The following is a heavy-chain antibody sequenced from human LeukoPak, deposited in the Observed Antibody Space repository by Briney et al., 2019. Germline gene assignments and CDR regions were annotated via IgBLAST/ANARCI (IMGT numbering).Heavy chain of an antibody. J-gene: IGHJ4*02. V-gene: IGHV3-74*01. CDR1: GFTFSSYW. CDR2: INSDGSST. D-gene: IGHD1-26*01. Sequence: QPGGSLRLSCAASGFTFSSYWMHWVRQAPGKGLVWVSRINSDGSSTTYADSVKGRFTISRDNAKNTLYPQMNSLRAEDTAVYYCAREIIVGGRADYFDYWGQGTLVTVSS. CDR3: AREIIVGGRADYFDY.